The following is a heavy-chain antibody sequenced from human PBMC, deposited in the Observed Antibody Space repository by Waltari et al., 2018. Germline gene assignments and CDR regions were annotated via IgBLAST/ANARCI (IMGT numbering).Heavy chain of an antibody. Sequence: EVQLVESGGDLVQPGGSLRLSCSASGFFFGGYAMSWVRQAPGQGREWVAGISGGGGVTYYVDSVKGRFTVSRDNPNNKVYLQMNSLGVEDSAMYYCARMDSGTYTAHFEWWGQGTLVTVSS. V-gene: IGHV3-23*04. CDR1: GFFFGGYA. CDR2: ISGGGGVT. CDR3: ARMDSGTYTAHFEW. D-gene: IGHD1-26*01. J-gene: IGHJ4*02.